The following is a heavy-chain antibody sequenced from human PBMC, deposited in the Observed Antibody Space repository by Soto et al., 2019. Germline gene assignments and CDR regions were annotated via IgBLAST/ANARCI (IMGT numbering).Heavy chain of an antibody. J-gene: IGHJ4*02. CDR2: IYFDGSNK. Sequence: QVQLVESGGGVVQPGRSLRLSCAASGFPFSPYGMHWVRQAPGKGLEWVALIYFDGSNKYYSDSVKRRFTISRDNSNNTQYLQMNRRRAEDRATYYCVRYIWDTSGWYFGYWCQGALVTVSS. D-gene: IGHD6-19*01. CDR1: GFPFSPYG. CDR3: VRYIWDTSGWYFGY. V-gene: IGHV3-33*01.